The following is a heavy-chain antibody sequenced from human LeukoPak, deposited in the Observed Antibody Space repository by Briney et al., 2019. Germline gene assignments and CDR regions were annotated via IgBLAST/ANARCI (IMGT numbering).Heavy chain of an antibody. CDR1: GSTFSSYA. D-gene: IGHD5-18*01. CDR3: ARSPRGYSYGYDYYYGMDV. Sequence: GGSLRLSCAASGSTFSSYAMHWVHQAPGKGLEWVAVISYDGSNKYYADSVKGRFTISRDNSKNTLYLQMNSLRAEDTAVYYCARSPRGYSYGYDYYYGMDVWGQGTTVTVSS. CDR2: ISYDGSNK. J-gene: IGHJ6*02. V-gene: IGHV3-30-3*01.